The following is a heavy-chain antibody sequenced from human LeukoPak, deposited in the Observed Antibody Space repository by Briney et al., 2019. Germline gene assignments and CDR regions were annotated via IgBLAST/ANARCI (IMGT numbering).Heavy chain of an antibody. Sequence: GGSLRLSCAASGFTVDTKYMTWVRQAPGKGLEWVSGIYSGGSTQYADSVKGRFTISRDNSKNTMYLQMNSLRAEDTAVYYCSRGLTYLDYWGPGTLVTVSS. CDR1: GFTVDTKY. CDR3: SRGLTYLDY. J-gene: IGHJ4*02. D-gene: IGHD1-14*01. V-gene: IGHV3-53*01. CDR2: IYSGGST.